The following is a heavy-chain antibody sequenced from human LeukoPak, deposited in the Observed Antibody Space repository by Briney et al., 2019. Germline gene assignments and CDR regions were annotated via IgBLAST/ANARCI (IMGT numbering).Heavy chain of an antibody. Sequence: PGGSLRLSCAASGFTFSSYWMSWVRQAPGKGLEWVANIKQDGSEKYYVDSVKGRFTISRDNAKNSLYLQMNSLRAEDTAVYYCARSYPYYYYYYMDVWGKGTTVTVSS. D-gene: IGHD3-16*01. V-gene: IGHV3-7*03. J-gene: IGHJ6*03. CDR3: ARSYPYYYYYYMDV. CDR2: IKQDGSEK. CDR1: GFTFSSYW.